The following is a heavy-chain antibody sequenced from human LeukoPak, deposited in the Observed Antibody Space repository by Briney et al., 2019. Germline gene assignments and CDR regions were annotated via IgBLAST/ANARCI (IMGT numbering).Heavy chain of an antibody. CDR2: ISAYNGNT. CDR1: GYTFTSYG. J-gene: IGHJ4*02. D-gene: IGHD2-15*01. CDR3: ARGPKYCSGGSCYYDY. V-gene: IGHV1-18*01. Sequence: ASVKVSCKASGYTFTSYGISWVRQAPGQGLEWMGWISAYNGNTNYAQKLQGRVTMTTDTSKSTAYMELRSLRSDDTAVYYCARGPKYCSGGSCYYDYWGQGTLVTVSS.